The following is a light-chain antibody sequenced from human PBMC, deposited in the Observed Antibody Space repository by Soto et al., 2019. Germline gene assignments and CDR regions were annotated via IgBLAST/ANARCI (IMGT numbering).Light chain of an antibody. Sequence: EIVMAQSPATLSVSPGETATLSCRASQSVGTNLAWYQQKPGQAPKLLIFRASTRATGIAARFTGSGSGTDFTLTIGSLQSQDLAVYYCQQYNDWPPLFGPGTRVDIK. CDR1: QSVGTN. J-gene: IGKJ3*01. V-gene: IGKV3-15*01. CDR3: QQYNDWPPL. CDR2: RAS.